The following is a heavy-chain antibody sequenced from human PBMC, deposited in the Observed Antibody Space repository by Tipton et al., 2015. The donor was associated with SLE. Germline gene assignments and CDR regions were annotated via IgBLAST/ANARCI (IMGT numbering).Heavy chain of an antibody. J-gene: IGHJ5*01. D-gene: IGHD1-26*01. Sequence: TLSLTCSVSGASMNSGSYSWHWIRQPAGKALQWLGHIDSSGNTYYNPSLRGRVSISVDVSRNQFSLTLNSVTAADTATYSCARETGTYYSTWFDSWGQGTLVTVSS. CDR2: IDSSGNT. V-gene: IGHV4-61*09. CDR3: ARETGTYYSTWFDS. CDR1: GASMNSGSYS.